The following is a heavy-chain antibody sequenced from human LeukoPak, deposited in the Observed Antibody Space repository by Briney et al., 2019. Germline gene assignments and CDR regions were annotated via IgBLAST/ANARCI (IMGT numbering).Heavy chain of an antibody. CDR1: GFTFDDYA. V-gene: IGHV3-9*01. J-gene: IGHJ4*02. Sequence: GGSLRLSCAASGFTFDDYAMHWVRQAPGKGLEWVSGISWNSGSIGYADSVKGRFTISRDNAKNSLYLQMNSLRAEDTALYYCAKGIPYEYSSSWPDYWGQGTLVTVSS. CDR3: AKGIPYEYSSSWPDY. D-gene: IGHD6-13*01. CDR2: ISWNSGSI.